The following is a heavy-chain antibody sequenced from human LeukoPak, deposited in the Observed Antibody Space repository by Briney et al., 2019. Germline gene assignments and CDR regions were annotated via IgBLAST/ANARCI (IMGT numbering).Heavy chain of an antibody. D-gene: IGHD6-13*01. CDR2: ISGSGGIT. Sequence: GGALRLSCAACGVTFSIYAMSWVREAPGKGLEGGSAISGSGGITYYVDSVKGRFTISRDHSKNTLYLQIKSLRAADTAVYYCAKGIGSSSWYPELDYWGQGTLVTVSS. CDR3: AKGIGSSSWYPELDY. CDR1: GVTFSIYA. J-gene: IGHJ4*02. V-gene: IGHV3-23*01.